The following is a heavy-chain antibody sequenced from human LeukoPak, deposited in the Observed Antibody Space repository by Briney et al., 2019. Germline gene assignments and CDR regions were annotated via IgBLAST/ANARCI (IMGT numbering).Heavy chain of an antibody. CDR3: ARGWPHYYFDY. CDR1: GGSFSGYY. V-gene: IGHV4-34*01. Sequence: SETPSLTCAVYGGSFSGYYWSWIRQPPGKGLEWIGEINHSGSTNYNPSLKSRVTISVDTSKNQFSLKLSSVTAADTAVYYCARGWPHYYFDYWGQGTLVTVSS. J-gene: IGHJ4*02. CDR2: INHSGST.